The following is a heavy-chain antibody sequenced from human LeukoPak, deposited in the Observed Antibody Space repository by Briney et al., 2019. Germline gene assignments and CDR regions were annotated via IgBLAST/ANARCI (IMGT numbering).Heavy chain of an antibody. CDR3: ARVRWYYYYFDY. V-gene: IGHV4-59*01. CDR2: IYYSGST. CDR1: GGSISSYY. D-gene: IGHD6-13*01. J-gene: IGHJ4*02. Sequence: SETLSLTCTVSGGSISSYYWSWIRQPPGKGLEWIGYIYYSGSTNYNPSLKSRVTISVDTSKNQFSLKLSSVTAADTAVYYCARVRWYYYYFDYWGQGTLVTVSS.